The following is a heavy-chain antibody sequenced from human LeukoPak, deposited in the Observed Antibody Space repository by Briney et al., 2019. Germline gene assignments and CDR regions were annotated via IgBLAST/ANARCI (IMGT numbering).Heavy chain of an antibody. D-gene: IGHD4-17*01. V-gene: IGHV4-34*01. Sequence: SETLSLTCAVYGESFSGYYWGWIRQPPGKGLEWIGSIYYSGSTYYNPSLKSRVTISVDTSKNQFSLKLSSVTAADTAVYYCAGTNYGDYAWFDPWGQGTLVTVSS. J-gene: IGHJ5*02. CDR3: AGTNYGDYAWFDP. CDR1: GESFSGYY. CDR2: IYYSGST.